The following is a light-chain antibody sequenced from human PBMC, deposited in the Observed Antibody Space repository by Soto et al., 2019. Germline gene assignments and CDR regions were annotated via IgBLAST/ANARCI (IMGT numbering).Light chain of an antibody. CDR3: QQYNNWPIT. Sequence: DIQMTQSPSTLSGSVGDRFTITCRASQTISSWLAWYQQKPGKAPKLLIYKASTLKSGVPSRFSGSGSGTEFTLTISSLQSEDFAVYYCQQYNNWPITFGQGTRLEIK. V-gene: IGKV1-5*03. CDR1: QTISSW. J-gene: IGKJ5*01. CDR2: KAS.